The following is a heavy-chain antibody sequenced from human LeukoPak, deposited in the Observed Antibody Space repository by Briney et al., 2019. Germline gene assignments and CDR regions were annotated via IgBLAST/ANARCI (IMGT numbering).Heavy chain of an antibody. J-gene: IGHJ4*02. CDR3: ASSVGSTDY. CDR1: GESLSKYY. CDR2: INHRGST. Sequence: SETLSLTCAVYGESLSKYYWTWIRQSPGKGLEWIGEINHRGSTNLNPSLKGRVTLSVDTSKHQFSLKLTSVTAADAAVHYCASSVGSTDYWGQGTLVTVSS. V-gene: IGHV4-34*01. D-gene: IGHD1-26*01.